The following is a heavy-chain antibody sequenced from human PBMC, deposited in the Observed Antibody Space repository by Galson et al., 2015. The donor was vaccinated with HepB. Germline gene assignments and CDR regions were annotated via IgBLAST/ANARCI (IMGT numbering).Heavy chain of an antibody. V-gene: IGHV3-7*01. CDR1: GFTFSSYW. J-gene: IGHJ6*02. CDR3: ARSGITIFGVVIDEYYYYGMDV. Sequence: SLRLSCAASGFTFSSYWMSWVRQAPGKGLEWVANIKQDGSEKYYVDSVKGRFTISRDNAKNSLYLQMNSLRAEDTAVYYCARSGITIFGVVIDEYYYYGMDVRGQGTTVTVSS. CDR2: IKQDGSEK. D-gene: IGHD3-3*01.